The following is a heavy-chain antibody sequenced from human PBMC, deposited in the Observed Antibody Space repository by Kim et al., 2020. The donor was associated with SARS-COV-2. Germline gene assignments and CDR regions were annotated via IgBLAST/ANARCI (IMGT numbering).Heavy chain of an antibody. J-gene: IGHJ6*02. D-gene: IGHD4-17*01. CDR3: ARDEDYGGKSPRHGGMDV. V-gene: IGHV1-69*04. CDR1: GGTFSSYT. CDR2: IIPILGIA. Sequence: SVKVSCKASGGTFSSYTISWVRQAPGQGLEWMGRIIPILGIANYAQKFQGRVTITADKSTSTAYMELSSLRSEDTAVYYCARDEDYGGKSPRHGGMDVWGQGTTVTVSS.